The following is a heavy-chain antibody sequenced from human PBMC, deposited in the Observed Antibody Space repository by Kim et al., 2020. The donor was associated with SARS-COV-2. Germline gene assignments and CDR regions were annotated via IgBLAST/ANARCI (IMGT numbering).Heavy chain of an antibody. Sequence: DSVKGRFTIARDNAKNSLYLQMNSLRAEDTAVYYCARDRVYYSSGTLFDYWGQGTLVTVSS. V-gene: IGHV3-11*01. D-gene: IGHD3-10*01. CDR3: ARDRVYYSSGTLFDY. J-gene: IGHJ4*02.